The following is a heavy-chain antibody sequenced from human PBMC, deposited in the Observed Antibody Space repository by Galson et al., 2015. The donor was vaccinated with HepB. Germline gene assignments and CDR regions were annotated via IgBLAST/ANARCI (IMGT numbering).Heavy chain of an antibody. Sequence: SLRLSCAASGFTFSDYYMTWIRQAPGKGLEWVSYISSSSGYINYADSVRGRFTISRDNAKDSLYLQMNSLRAEDTAVYYCAREILREAYLFESSGCMDVWGQGTTVTVSS. V-gene: IGHV3-11*05. D-gene: IGHD3-22*01. CDR3: AREILREAYLFESSGCMDV. J-gene: IGHJ6*02. CDR2: ISSSSGYI. CDR1: GFTFSDYY.